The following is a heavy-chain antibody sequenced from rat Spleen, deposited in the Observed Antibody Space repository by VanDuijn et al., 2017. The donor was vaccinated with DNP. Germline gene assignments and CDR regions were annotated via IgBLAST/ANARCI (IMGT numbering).Heavy chain of an antibody. V-gene: IGHV3-1*01. D-gene: IGHD1-11*01. J-gene: IGHJ2*01. CDR2: ISYSGST. CDR3: AKGPNYGGWSDYFDY. Sequence: EVQLQESGPGLVKPSQSLSLTCSVTGYSITSNYWGWIRKFPGNKMEWIGHISYSGSTSYNPSLKSRIPITRDTSKNQFFLQLNSVTTEDTAIYYCAKGPNYGGWSDYFDYWGQGVMVTVSS. CDR1: GYSITSNY.